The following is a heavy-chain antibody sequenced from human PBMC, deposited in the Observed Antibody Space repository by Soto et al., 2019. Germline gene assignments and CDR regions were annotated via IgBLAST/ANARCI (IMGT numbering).Heavy chain of an antibody. CDR1: GYTFTSYG. D-gene: IGHD6-13*01. V-gene: IGHV1-18*01. Sequence: ASVKVSCKASGYTFTSYGISWVRQAPGQGLEWMGWISAYNGNTNYAQKLQGRVTMTTDTSTSTAYMELRSLRSDDTAVYYCARDRYSSSLFLADYYYYGMDFRCQGTTLTVAS. CDR3: ARDRYSSSLFLADYYYYGMDF. CDR2: ISAYNGNT. J-gene: IGHJ6*02.